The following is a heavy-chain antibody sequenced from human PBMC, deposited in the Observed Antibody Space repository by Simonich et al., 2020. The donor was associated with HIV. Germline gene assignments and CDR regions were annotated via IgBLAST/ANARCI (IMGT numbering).Heavy chain of an antibody. Sequence: QVQLVQSGAEVKKPGSSVKVSCKASGGPFSSFAISWVRQAPGLGLGWGGAITPIFGTANYAQMFQGRVTITADESTSTAYMELSSLRSEDTGIYYCARKGGGRGVYYFDYWGQGTLVTVSS. J-gene: IGHJ4*02. D-gene: IGHD3-10*01. CDR3: ARKGGGRGVYYFDY. CDR1: GGPFSSFA. V-gene: IGHV1-69*13. CDR2: ITPIFGTA.